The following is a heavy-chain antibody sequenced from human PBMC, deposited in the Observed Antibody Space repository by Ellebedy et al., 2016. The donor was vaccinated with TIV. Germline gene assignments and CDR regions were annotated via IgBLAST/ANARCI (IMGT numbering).Heavy chain of an antibody. V-gene: IGHV1-69*13. CDR1: GGTFSSYA. J-gene: IGHJ6*02. Sequence: AASVKVSCKASGGTFSSYAISWVRQAPGQGLEWMGGIIPIFDAANYAQKFQGRVTITADGSTSTAYRGLSSLRSEETAGYYCARGDCYGSGSYNYYYYAMDVWGQGTTVTVSS. D-gene: IGHD3-10*01. CDR3: ARGDCYGSGSYNYYYYAMDV. CDR2: IIPIFDAA.